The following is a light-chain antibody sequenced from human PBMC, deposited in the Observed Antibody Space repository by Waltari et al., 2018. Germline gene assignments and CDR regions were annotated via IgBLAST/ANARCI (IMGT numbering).Light chain of an antibody. CDR3: QHYNSFSALFT. V-gene: IGKV1-5*03. CDR2: KAS. Sequence: DIQMTHSPSTVSASVGDSVTITCRASQSISSRLAWYQQKPGKAPKLLIHKASSLQSGVPSRFSGSGSGTEFTLNITSLQPDDFATYYCQHYNSFSALFTFGPGTQVDIK. J-gene: IGKJ3*01. CDR1: QSISSR.